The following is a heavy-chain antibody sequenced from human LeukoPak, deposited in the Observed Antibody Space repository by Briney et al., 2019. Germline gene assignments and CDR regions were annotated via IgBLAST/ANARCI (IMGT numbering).Heavy chain of an antibody. Sequence: ASVKVSCKASGYTFTSYGIHWVRQAPGQGPEWMGWISAYNGRTNYGQRLQGRVTMTTDKSTSTVYMEMRSLIFDDTAVYYCATPAAGPGAEYSLYWGQGTLVIVSS. D-gene: IGHD6-13*01. CDR1: GYTFTSYG. J-gene: IGHJ1*01. CDR2: ISAYNGRT. CDR3: ATPAAGPGAEYSLY. V-gene: IGHV1-18*01.